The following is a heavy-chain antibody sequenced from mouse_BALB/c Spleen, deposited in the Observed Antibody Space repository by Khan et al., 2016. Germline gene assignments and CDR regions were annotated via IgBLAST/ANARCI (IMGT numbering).Heavy chain of an antibody. V-gene: IGHV3-6*02. CDR1: GYSITSGYY. J-gene: IGHJ4*01. Sequence: EVQLQESGPGLVKPSQSLSLTCSVTGYSITSGYYWNWIRQFPGNKLEWMGYINYDGSNNFNPSLKNRISITRDTSKNQFFLKLNSVTSEDAATYYCARDDYDEVYYAMDYWGQGTSVTVSS. CDR2: INYDGSN. D-gene: IGHD2-4*01. CDR3: ARDDYDEVYYAMDY.